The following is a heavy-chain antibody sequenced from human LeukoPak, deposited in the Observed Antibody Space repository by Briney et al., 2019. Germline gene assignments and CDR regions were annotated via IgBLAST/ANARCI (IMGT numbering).Heavy chain of an antibody. D-gene: IGHD2-15*01. CDR3: ARDLEEYCSGGSCSLFDY. V-gene: IGHV3-48*04. J-gene: IGHJ4*02. CDR2: ISSTGGTT. CDR1: GFTFSIYS. Sequence: GGSLRLSCAASGFTFSIYSMNWVRQVPGKGLEWVSSISSTGGTTYYADSVKGRFTISRDNAKNSLYLQMNSLRAEDTAAYYCARDLEEYCSGGSCSLFDYWGQGTLVTVSS.